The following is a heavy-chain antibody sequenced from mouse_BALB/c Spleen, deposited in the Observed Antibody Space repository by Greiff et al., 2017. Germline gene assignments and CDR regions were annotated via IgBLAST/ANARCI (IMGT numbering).Heavy chain of an antibody. CDR3: AKPGLRRYYFDY. CDR1: GFTFSSYA. CDR2: ISSGGSYT. V-gene: IGHV5-9-3*01. D-gene: IGHD2-4*01. Sequence: DVKLVESGGGLVKPGGSLKLSCAASGFTFSSYAMSWVRQTPEKRLEWVATISSGGSYTYYPDSVKGRFTISRDNAKNTLYLQMSSLRSEDTAMYYCAKPGLRRYYFDYWGQGTTLTVSS. J-gene: IGHJ2*01.